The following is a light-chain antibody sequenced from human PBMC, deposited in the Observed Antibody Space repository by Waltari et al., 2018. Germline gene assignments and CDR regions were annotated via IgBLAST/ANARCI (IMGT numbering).Light chain of an antibody. Sequence: DIQLTQSPSFLSASVGDRVTITCQASQGISSYLAWYQQQPGEAPKLLISAASTLQSGVPSRFSGSGSGTEFTLTISSLQPEDFATYYCQQLNSFPYTFGQGTKLNIK. CDR1: QGISSY. CDR2: AAS. CDR3: QQLNSFPYT. J-gene: IGKJ2*01. V-gene: IGKV1-9*01.